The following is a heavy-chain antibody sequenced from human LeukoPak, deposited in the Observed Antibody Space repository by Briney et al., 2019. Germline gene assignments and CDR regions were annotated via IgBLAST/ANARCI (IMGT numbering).Heavy chain of an antibody. Sequence: GGSLRLSCAASGFTFSRYGMHWVRQAPGKGLEWVSGISNSGDTTYYADSVKGRFTISRDNSKNTLYLQMDSLRAEDTAVYYCAIGWELHRFGYWGQGTLVTVSS. J-gene: IGHJ4*02. CDR2: ISNSGDTT. V-gene: IGHV3-23*01. D-gene: IGHD1-26*01. CDR3: AIGWELHRFGY. CDR1: GFTFSRYG.